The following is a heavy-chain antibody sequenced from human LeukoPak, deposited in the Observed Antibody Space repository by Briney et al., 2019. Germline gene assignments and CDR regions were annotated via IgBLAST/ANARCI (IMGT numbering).Heavy chain of an antibody. CDR2: INPSGGST. V-gene: IGHV1-46*03. J-gene: IGHJ6*02. CDR1: GYTFTSYY. Sequence: ASVKVSCKASGYTFTSYYMHRVRQAPGQGLEWMGIINPSGGSTSYAQKFQGRVTMTRDTSTSTVYMELSSLRSEDTAVYYCATVTTEYYYHYGIDFSGQATTVTPSS. CDR3: ATVTTEYYYHYGIDF. D-gene: IGHD4-17*01.